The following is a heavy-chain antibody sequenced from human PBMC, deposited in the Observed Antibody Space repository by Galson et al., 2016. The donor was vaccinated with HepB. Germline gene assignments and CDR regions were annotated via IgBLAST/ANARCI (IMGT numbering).Heavy chain of an antibody. V-gene: IGHV3-9*01. Sequence: SLRLSCAASGFTFDDYAMHWVRQVSGRGLEWVSGVTWNSENIGYADSVKGRFTISRDNSKNTLYLQMNSLRAEDTAVYYCAKVLPYSAGHGMDVRGQGTTVTVSS. CDR3: AKVLPYSAGHGMDV. CDR1: GFTFDDYA. CDR2: VTWNSENI. D-gene: IGHD6-13*01. J-gene: IGHJ6*01.